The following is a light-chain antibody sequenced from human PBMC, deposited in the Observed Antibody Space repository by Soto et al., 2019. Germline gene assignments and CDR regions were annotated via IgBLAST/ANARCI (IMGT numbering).Light chain of an antibody. J-gene: IGKJ1*01. Sequence: LTQSPGTLSLSPGEGTTISCRASQSGSSSYLAWYRQKPGQAPRLLIYGASTSATGIPDRISGSGSGTECTHTISSLQSEDFAVYYCQQYNNWPKMFGQGTKV. CDR1: QSGSSSY. CDR3: QQYNNWPKM. CDR2: GAS. V-gene: IGKV3-15*01.